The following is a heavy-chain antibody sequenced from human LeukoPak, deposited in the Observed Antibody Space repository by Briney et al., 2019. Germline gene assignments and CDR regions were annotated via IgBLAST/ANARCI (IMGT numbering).Heavy chain of an antibody. CDR1: GFTFSSYG. V-gene: IGHV3-30*18. Sequence: GGSLRLSCAASGFTFSSYGMHWVRQAPGKGLEWVAVITYDGSNKYYADSVKGRFTISRDNSNNTLYLQMNSLRAEDTAVYYCAKVGVWRELDYWRQGTLVTVSS. D-gene: IGHD2-8*01. J-gene: IGHJ4*02. CDR2: ITYDGSNK. CDR3: AKVGVWRELDY.